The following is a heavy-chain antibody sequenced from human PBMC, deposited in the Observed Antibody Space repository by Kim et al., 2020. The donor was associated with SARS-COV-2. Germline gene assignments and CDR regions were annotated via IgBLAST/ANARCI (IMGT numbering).Heavy chain of an antibody. V-gene: IGHV4-59*01. J-gene: IGHJ1*01. CDR3: AREYSSSWYRGYFQH. D-gene: IGHD6-13*01. Sequence: PSLKGRVTISVDTSKNQFSLKLSSVTAADTAVYYCAREYSSSWYRGYFQHWGQGTLVTVSS.